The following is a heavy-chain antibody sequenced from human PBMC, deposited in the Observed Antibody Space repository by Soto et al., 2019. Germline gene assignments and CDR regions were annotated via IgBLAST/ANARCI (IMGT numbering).Heavy chain of an antibody. CDR3: AKGAEIVYAISWIRDEYFQD. D-gene: IGHD2-8*01. CDR2: IGGSGGST. Sequence: EVQLLESGGGLVQPGGSLRLSCAASGFTFSSYAMSWVRQAPGKGLEWVSGIGGSGGSTYYADSVKGRFTISRDNSKNTLYVQMNSLRAEDTAVYYCAKGAEIVYAISWIRDEYFQDWGQGTLVTVSS. J-gene: IGHJ1*01. CDR1: GFTFSSYA. V-gene: IGHV3-23*01.